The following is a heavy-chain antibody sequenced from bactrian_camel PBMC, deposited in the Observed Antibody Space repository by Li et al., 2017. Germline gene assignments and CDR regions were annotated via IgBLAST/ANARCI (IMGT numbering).Heavy chain of an antibody. J-gene: IGHJ4*01. D-gene: IGHD3*01. V-gene: IGHV3S35*01. CDR2: INEGGDTT. CDR1: GFTFSTYA. Sequence: VQLVESGGGLVQPGGSLRLSCAASGFTFSTYAMSWVRQLPGKGLERVSSINEGGDTTNYADSVRGRFTISRDNAKNTVYLRMNSLKPEDTAVYYCAMASGGWFGFWDYWGQGTQVTVS. CDR3: AMASGGWFGFWDY.